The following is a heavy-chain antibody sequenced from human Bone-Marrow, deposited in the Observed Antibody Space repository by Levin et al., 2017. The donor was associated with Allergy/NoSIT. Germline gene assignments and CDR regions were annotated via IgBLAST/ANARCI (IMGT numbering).Heavy chain of an antibody. CDR2: ISSSGSTI. CDR3: ARAPTSAYYDFWSGYYTRSYYFDY. D-gene: IGHD3-3*01. Sequence: PGGSLRLSCAASGFTFSDYYMSWIRQAPGKGLEWVSYISSSGSTIYYADSVKGRFTISRDNAKNSLYLQMNSLRAEDTAVYYCARAPTSAYYDFWSGYYTRSYYFDYWGQGTLVTVSS. CDR1: GFTFSDYY. J-gene: IGHJ4*02. V-gene: IGHV3-11*01.